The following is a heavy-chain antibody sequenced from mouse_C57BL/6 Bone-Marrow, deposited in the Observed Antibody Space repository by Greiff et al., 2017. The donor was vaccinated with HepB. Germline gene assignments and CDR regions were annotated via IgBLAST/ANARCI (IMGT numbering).Heavy chain of an antibody. CDR3: ARHYSNYEGYWYFDV. CDR1: GYAFTNYL. CDR2: INPGSGGT. Sequence: QVQLQQSGAELVRPGTSVKVSCKASGYAFTNYLIEWVKQRPGQGLEWIGVINPGSGGTNYNEKFKGKATLTADKSYSTAYMQLSSLTSEDSAVYFCARHYSNYEGYWYFDVWGTGTTVTVSS. V-gene: IGHV1-54*01. J-gene: IGHJ1*03. D-gene: IGHD2-5*01.